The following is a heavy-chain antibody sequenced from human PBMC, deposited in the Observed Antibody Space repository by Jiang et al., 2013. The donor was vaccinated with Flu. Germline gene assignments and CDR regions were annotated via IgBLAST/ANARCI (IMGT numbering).Heavy chain of an antibody. Sequence: VQLVESGGGVVQPGRSLRLSCAASGFTFSTFPMHWVRQSPGKGLEWVSIISYDGTNSHYADSVKGRFTVSRDNSKSTVFLQMNSLRLEDTAVYFCARPQSYYDTSGYTFYFDSWGHGALVIVSS. CDR1: GFTFSTFP. D-gene: IGHD3-22*01. CDR2: ISYDGTNS. J-gene: IGHJ4*01. V-gene: IGHV3-30-3*01. CDR3: ARPQSYYDTSGYTFYFDS.